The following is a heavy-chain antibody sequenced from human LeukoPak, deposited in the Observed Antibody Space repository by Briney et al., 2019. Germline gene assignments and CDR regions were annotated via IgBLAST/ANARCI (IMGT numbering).Heavy chain of an antibody. CDR3: ARELGCSGGSCYSPYFDY. J-gene: IGHJ4*02. D-gene: IGHD2-15*01. Sequence: GGSLRLSCAASGLTFDDYGMSWVRQAPGKGLEWVSGINWNGGSTGYADSVKGRFTISRDNAKNSLYLQMNSLRAEDTALYYCARELGCSGGSCYSPYFDYWGQGTLVTVSS. CDR2: INWNGGST. CDR1: GLTFDDYG. V-gene: IGHV3-20*04.